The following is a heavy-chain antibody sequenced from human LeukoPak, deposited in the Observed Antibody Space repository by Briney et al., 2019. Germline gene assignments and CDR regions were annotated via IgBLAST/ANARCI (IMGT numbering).Heavy chain of an antibody. J-gene: IGHJ4*02. CDR3: ARVAYVGNYFDY. CDR2: ITTHNGDT. CDR1: GYTFTGYY. Sequence: ASVKVSCKASGYTFTGYYMHWVRQAPGQGLEWMGWITTHNGDTNYAPNLQGRVTMTTDTSTSTAYMELRSLRSDDTAVYYCARVAYVGNYFDYWGQGTLVTVSS. D-gene: IGHD4-23*01. V-gene: IGHV1-18*04.